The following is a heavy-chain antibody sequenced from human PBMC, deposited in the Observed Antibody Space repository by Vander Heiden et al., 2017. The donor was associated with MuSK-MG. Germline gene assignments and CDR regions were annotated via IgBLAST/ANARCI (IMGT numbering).Heavy chain of an antibody. V-gene: IGHV3-48*03. Sequence: EVQLVEPGGGLVQRGGSVRLSCAASGFTFSSYEMNWVRQAPGKGLEWVSYISSSGSTIYYADSVKGRFTISSDNAKYSLYLKMNSLRAEDTAVYYCARPKGGADYDFLNGDEGGGYYYYMDVWGKGTTVTVSS. J-gene: IGHJ6*03. CDR2: ISSSGSTI. D-gene: IGHD3-3*01. CDR3: ARPKGGADYDFLNGDEGGGYYYYMDV. CDR1: GFTFSSYE.